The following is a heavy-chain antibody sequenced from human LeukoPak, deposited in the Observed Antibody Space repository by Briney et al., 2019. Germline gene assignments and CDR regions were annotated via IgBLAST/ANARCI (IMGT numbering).Heavy chain of an antibody. D-gene: IGHD3-22*01. V-gene: IGHV4-31*03. CDR1: GGSISSGGYY. CDR2: IYYSGST. CDR3: AGGIAGYYYDSSGYYFDY. Sequence: SETLSLTCTVSGGSISSGGYYWSWIRQHPGKGLEWIGYIYYSGSTYYNPSLKSRVTILVDTSKNQFSLKLSSVTAADTAVYYCAGGIAGYYYDSSGYYFDYWGQGTLVTVSS. J-gene: IGHJ4*02.